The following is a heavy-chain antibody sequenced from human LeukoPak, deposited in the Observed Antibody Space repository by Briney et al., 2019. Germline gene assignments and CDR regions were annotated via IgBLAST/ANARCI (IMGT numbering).Heavy chain of an antibody. D-gene: IGHD2-2*01. CDR1: GYTFTGYY. CDR2: INPNSGGT. Sequence: ASVKVSCKASGYTFTGYYMHWVRQAPGQGLEWMGWINPNSGGTNYAQKFQGRVTMTRDTSISTAYMELSRLRSDDTAVYYCARADKDIVVVLKDYWGQGTLVTVSS. V-gene: IGHV1-2*02. J-gene: IGHJ4*02. CDR3: ARADKDIVVVLKDY.